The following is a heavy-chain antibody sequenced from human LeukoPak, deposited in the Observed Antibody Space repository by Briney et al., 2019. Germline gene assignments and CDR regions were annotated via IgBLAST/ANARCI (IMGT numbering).Heavy chain of an antibody. J-gene: IGHJ1*01. CDR3: ARSGVGARRDVFHY. CDR2: ISYTGNNQ. D-gene: IGHD1-26*01. V-gene: IGHV3-30*03. CDR1: GFPFSSYG. Sequence: GGSLRLSCAASGFPFSSYGMHWVRQAPGKGLEWVAVISYTGNNQYYADPVKGRFTISRDDSENKVFLQMNSLRAEDTAVYYCARSGVGARRDVFHYWGQGTLVTVSS.